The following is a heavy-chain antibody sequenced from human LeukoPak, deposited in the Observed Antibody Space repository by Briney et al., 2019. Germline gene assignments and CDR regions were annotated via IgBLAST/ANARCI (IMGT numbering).Heavy chain of an antibody. D-gene: IGHD3-3*01. CDR2: ISYDGSNK. V-gene: IGHV3-30*18. J-gene: IGHJ4*02. Sequence: GGSLRLSCAASGFTFSSYGMHWVRQAPGKGLEWVAVISYDGSNKYYADSVKGRFTISRDNSKNTLYLQMNSLRAEDTAVYYCAKSSFLEWLYGFDYWGQGTLVTVSS. CDR3: AKSSFLEWLYGFDY. CDR1: GFTFSSYG.